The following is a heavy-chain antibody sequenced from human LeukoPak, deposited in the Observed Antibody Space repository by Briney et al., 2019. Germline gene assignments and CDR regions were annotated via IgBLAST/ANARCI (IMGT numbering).Heavy chain of an antibody. V-gene: IGHV3-21*01. Sequence: KPGGSLRLSCAASGFTFSSYSMNWVRQAPGKGLEWVSSISSSSSYIYYADSVKGRFTISRDNAKNSLYLQMNSLRAEGTAVYYCARVADASSSGWPWGYYYYYMDVWGKGTTVTVSS. CDR3: ARVADASSSGWPWGYYYYYMDV. CDR1: GFTFSSYS. D-gene: IGHD6-19*01. J-gene: IGHJ6*03. CDR2: ISSSSSYI.